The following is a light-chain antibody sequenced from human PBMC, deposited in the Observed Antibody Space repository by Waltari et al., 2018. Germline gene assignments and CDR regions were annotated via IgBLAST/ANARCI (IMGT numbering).Light chain of an antibody. V-gene: IGLV4-69*01. CDR2: VNSDGSH. CDR3: QTGGHGTWV. J-gene: IGLJ3*02. Sequence: QLVLTQSPSASASLGASVKLTCTLSSGHSTNVLAWLQKRPEKGPRYLMKVNSDGSHNKGDEIPDRFSGSSSGAERYLTISRLQSEDEADYYCQTGGHGTWVFGGGTKLTVL. CDR1: SGHSTNV.